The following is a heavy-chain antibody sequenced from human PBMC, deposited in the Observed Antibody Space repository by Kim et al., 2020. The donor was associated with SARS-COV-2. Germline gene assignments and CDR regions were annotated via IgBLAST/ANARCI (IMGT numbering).Heavy chain of an antibody. D-gene: IGHD3-10*01. J-gene: IGHJ4*02. CDR2: INAGNGNT. V-gene: IGHV1-3*01. CDR1: GYTFTSYA. CDR3: AGGGTMVRGAPLS. Sequence: ASVKVSCKASGYTFTSYAMHWVRQAPGQRLEWMGWINAGNGNTKYSQKFQGRVTITRDTSASTAYMELSSLRSEDTAVYYCAGGGTMVRGAPLSWGQGTLVTVSS.